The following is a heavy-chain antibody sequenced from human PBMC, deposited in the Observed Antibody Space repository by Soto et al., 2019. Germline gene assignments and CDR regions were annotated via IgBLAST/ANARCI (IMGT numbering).Heavy chain of an antibody. Sequence: ESGGGVVQPGRSLRLSCAASGFTFSSYGMHWVRQAPGKGLEWVAVIWYDGSNKYYADSVKGRFTISRDNSKNTLYLQMNSLRAEDTAVYYCAREGGSYYDYYYGMDVWGQGTTVTVSS. V-gene: IGHV3-33*01. D-gene: IGHD1-26*01. CDR1: GFTFSSYG. CDR3: AREGGSYYDYYYGMDV. J-gene: IGHJ6*02. CDR2: IWYDGSNK.